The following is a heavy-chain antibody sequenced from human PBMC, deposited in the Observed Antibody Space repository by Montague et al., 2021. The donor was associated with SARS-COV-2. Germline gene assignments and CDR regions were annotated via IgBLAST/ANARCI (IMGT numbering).Heavy chain of an antibody. J-gene: IGHJ4*02. Sequence: SETLSLTCTVSGGSFSSSSYYWGWLRPPPGTGLEWIGSIYCSGSTYYNPTLQSRVTISVDTSKNQFSLRLSSVTAAATAVYSGARHERQWLRFDPYYFDYWGQGTLVTVSS. V-gene: IGHV4-39*01. CDR3: ARHERQWLRFDPYYFDY. CDR1: GGSFSSSSYY. D-gene: IGHD5-12*01. CDR2: IYCSGST.